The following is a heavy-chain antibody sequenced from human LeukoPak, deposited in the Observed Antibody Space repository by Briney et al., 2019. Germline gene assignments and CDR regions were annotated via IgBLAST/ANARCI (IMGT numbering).Heavy chain of an antibody. CDR2: MNPNSGGT. V-gene: IGHV1-2*02. CDR1: GYTFTSYD. D-gene: IGHD6-6*01. J-gene: IGHJ4*02. CDR3: ARDLLGYIAAGY. Sequence: ASVKVSCKASGYTFTSYDINWVRQATGQGLEWMGWMNPNSGGTNYAQKFQGRVTMTRDTSISTAYMELSRLRSDDTAVYYCARDLLGYIAAGYWGQGTLVTVSS.